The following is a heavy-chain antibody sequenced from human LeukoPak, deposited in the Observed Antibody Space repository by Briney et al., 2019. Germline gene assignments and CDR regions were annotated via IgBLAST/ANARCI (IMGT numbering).Heavy chain of an antibody. J-gene: IGHJ4*02. Sequence: SGILALTCAVSGGSISSSNWWSWVRQPPGKGLEWIGEISHSGSTNYNPSLESRVTISVDRSKSQFSLRLNSVTAVDTAVYFCARVTGTTPFDYWGQGTLVTVSS. V-gene: IGHV4-4*02. CDR1: GGSISSSNW. D-gene: IGHD1-1*01. CDR2: ISHSGST. CDR3: ARVTGTTPFDY.